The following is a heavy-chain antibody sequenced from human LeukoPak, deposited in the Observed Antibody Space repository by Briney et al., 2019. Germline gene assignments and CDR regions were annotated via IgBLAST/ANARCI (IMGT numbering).Heavy chain of an antibody. D-gene: IGHD3-22*01. CDR3: ARGIPGYFNTSGYYYDY. CDR1: GGSISSSDYY. Sequence: SETLSLTCTVSGGSISSSDYYWGWIRQPPGKGLEWIGSIYYSGSTYYNPSLKSRVTISVDTSKKQFSLKLSSVTAADTAVYYCARGIPGYFNTSGYYYDYWGQGTLVTVSS. V-gene: IGHV4-39*01. CDR2: IYYSGST. J-gene: IGHJ4*02.